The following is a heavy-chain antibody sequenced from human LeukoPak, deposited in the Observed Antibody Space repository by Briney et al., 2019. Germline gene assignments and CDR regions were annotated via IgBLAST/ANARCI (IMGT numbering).Heavy chain of an antibody. CDR1: GYTFTTYG. V-gene: IGHV1-18*01. Sequence: ASVEVSCQTSGYTFTTYGITWVRQVPGQGLEWMGWISAYNSDTNYEQKLQGRVTMTTDTSTSTADMELRILGSDDTAGYYCAKALRLGAADYYYCMDVWGQGATVTVPS. CDR2: ISAYNSDT. J-gene: IGHJ6*02. D-gene: IGHD3-16*01. CDR3: AKALRLGAADYYYCMDV.